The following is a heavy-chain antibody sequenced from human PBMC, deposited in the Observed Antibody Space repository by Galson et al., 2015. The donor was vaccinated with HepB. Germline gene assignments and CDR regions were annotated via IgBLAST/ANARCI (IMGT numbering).Heavy chain of an antibody. CDR1: GGSISSYY. V-gene: IGHV4-59*01. CDR3: AREERGFRWFGELSHDAFDI. CDR2: IYYSGST. Sequence: ETLSLTCTVSGGSISSYYWSWIRQPPGKGLEWIGYIYYSGSTNYNPSLKSRVTISVDTSKNQFSLKLSSVTAADTAVYYCAREERGFRWFGELSHDAFDIWGQGTMVTVSS. D-gene: IGHD3-10*01. J-gene: IGHJ3*02.